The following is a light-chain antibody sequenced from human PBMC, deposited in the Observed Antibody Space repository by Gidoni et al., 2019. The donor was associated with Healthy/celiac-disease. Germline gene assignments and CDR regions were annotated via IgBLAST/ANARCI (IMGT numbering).Light chain of an antibody. CDR3: QQYNNWTPLT. CDR1: QSVSSN. CDR2: GAS. J-gene: IGKJ4*01. V-gene: IGKV3-15*01. Sequence: IVITHSPATLSVSPGERATLPCRASQSVSSNLAWYQQKPGQAPRILIYGASTRATAIPARCSGSGSGTEFTLTISSLQSEEFAVYYCQQYNNWTPLTFGGGTKVEIK.